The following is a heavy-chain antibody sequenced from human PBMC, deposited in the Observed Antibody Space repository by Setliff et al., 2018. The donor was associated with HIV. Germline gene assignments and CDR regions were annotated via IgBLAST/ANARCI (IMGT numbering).Heavy chain of an antibody. V-gene: IGHV4-59*08. J-gene: IGHJ3*02. D-gene: IGHD3-22*01. CDR2: FYQSGST. CDR1: GGSISSYY. CDR3: ARSPNYYDSSGSNPNAFDI. Sequence: SETLSLTCTVSGGSISSYYWGWIRQPPGKGLEWIGGFYQSGSTYSNPSLKSRVTISVDTSKNQFSLKLRSVTAADTAVYYCARSPNYYDSSGSNPNAFDIWGQGTMVTVSS.